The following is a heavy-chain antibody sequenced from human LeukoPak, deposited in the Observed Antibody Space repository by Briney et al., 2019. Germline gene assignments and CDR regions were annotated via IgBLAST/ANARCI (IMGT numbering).Heavy chain of an antibody. CDR1: GGSFSGYY. J-gene: IGHJ4*02. D-gene: IGHD6-13*01. Sequence: LETLSLTCAVYGGSFSGYYWSWIRQPPGKGLEWIGEINHSGSTNYNPSLKSRVTISVDTSKNQFSLKLNSVTAADTAVYAREGFEQQLGVGECYFDYWGQGTLVTVSS. V-gene: IGHV4-34*01. CDR3: EGFEQQLGVGECYFDY. CDR2: INHSGST.